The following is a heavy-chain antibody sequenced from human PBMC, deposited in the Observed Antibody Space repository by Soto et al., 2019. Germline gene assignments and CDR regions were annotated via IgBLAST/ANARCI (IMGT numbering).Heavy chain of an antibody. V-gene: IGHV4-34*01. D-gene: IGHD2-2*01. CDR1: GGSFSGYY. CDR3: AGRYCSSTSCFSYFDY. J-gene: IGHJ4*02. Sequence: SETLSLTCAVYGGSFSGYYWSWIRQPPGKGLEWIGEINHSGSTNYNPSLKSRVTISVDTSKNQFSLKLSSVTAADTAVYYCAGRYCSSTSCFSYFDYWGQGTLVTVSS. CDR2: INHSGST.